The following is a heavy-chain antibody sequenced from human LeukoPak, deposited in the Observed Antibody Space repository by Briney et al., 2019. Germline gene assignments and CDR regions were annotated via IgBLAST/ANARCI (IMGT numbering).Heavy chain of an antibody. D-gene: IGHD3-9*01. J-gene: IGHJ4*02. CDR2: IRYDGSNK. CDR3: AKEALVLRYFDWLPSYHPHFDY. CDR1: GFTFSSYG. Sequence: TGGSLRLSCAASGFTFSSYGMHWVRQAPGKGLEWVAFIRYDGSNKYYADSVKGRFTISRDNSKNTLYLQMNSLRAEDTAVYYCAKEALVLRYFDWLPSYHPHFDYWGQGTLVTVSS. V-gene: IGHV3-30*02.